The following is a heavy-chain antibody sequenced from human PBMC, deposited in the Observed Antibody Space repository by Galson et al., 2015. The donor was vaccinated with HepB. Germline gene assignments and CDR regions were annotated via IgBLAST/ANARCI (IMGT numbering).Heavy chain of an antibody. V-gene: IGHV4-61*01. D-gene: IGHD4-17*01. CDR2: IYYSGST. CDR1: GGSVSSGSYY. J-gene: IGHJ4*02. Sequence: LSLTCTVSGGSVSSGSYYWSWIRQPPGKGLEWIGYIYYSGSTNYNPSLKSRVTISVDTSKNQFSLKLSSVTAADTAVYYCARVTGGGDYRTLDFDYWGQGTLVTVSS. CDR3: ARVTGGGDYRTLDFDY.